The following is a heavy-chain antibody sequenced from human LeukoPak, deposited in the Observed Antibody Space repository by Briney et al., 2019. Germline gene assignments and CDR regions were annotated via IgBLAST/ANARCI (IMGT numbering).Heavy chain of an antibody. J-gene: IGHJ4*02. Sequence: ASVKVSCKASGGTFGSYAISWVRQAPGQGLEWMGGIIPIFGTANYAQKFQGRVTITTDESTSTAYMELSSLRSEDTAVYYCARARVAEDQPFDYWGQGTLVTVSS. D-gene: IGHD2-2*01. CDR1: GGTFGSYA. CDR3: ARARVAEDQPFDY. V-gene: IGHV1-69*05. CDR2: IIPIFGTA.